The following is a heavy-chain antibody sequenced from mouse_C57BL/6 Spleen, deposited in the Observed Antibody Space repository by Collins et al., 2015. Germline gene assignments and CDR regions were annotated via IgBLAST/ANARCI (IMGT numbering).Heavy chain of an antibody. V-gene: IGHV1-26*01. Sequence: EVQLQQSGPELVKPGASVKISCKASGYTFTDYYMNWVKQSHGKSLEWIGDINPNNGGTSYNQKFKGKATLTVDKSSSTAYMELRSLTSEDSAVYYCAREWGYWGQGTTLTVSS. CDR3: AREWGY. J-gene: IGHJ2*01. CDR2: INPNNGGT. CDR1: GYTFTDYY.